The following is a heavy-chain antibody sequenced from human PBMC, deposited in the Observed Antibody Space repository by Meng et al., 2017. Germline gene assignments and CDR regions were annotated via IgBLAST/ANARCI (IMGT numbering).Heavy chain of an antibody. D-gene: IGHD3-22*01. Sequence: GGSLRLSCAASGFTFSSYSMNWVRQAPGKGLEWVSSISSSSSYIYYADSVKGRFTISRDNAKNSLYLQMNSLRAEDTAVYYCARGGRVGYYDSSGYYAVDYWSQGTLVTVSS. V-gene: IGHV3-21*01. J-gene: IGHJ4*02. CDR1: GFTFSSYS. CDR2: ISSSSSYI. CDR3: ARGGRVGYYDSSGYYAVDY.